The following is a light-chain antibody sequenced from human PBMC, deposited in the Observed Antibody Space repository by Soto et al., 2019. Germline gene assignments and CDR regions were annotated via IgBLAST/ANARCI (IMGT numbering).Light chain of an antibody. J-gene: IGKJ2*01. V-gene: IGKV3-15*01. CDR3: QQYNNWPYT. CDR1: QSVSSN. Sequence: EIVMTQSPATLSLSPGGRATLSCRASQSVSSNLAWYQQKPGQAPRLLIYGASTRATGIPARFSGSGSGTEFTLTISSLQSEDFAVYYCQQYNNWPYTFGQGTKLEIK. CDR2: GAS.